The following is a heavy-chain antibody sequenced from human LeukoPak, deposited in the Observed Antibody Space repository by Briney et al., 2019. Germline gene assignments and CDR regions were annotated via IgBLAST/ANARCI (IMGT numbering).Heavy chain of an antibody. V-gene: IGHV3-21*01. J-gene: IGHJ4*02. CDR2: ISSSSSYI. Sequence: GGSLRLSCAASGFTFSSYSMNWVRQAPGKGLEWVSSISSSSSYIYYADSVKGRFTISRDNAKNSLYLQMNSLRAEDTVVYYCARDLPAAASYWGQGTLVTVSS. CDR3: ARDLPAAASY. D-gene: IGHD2-2*01. CDR1: GFTFSSYS.